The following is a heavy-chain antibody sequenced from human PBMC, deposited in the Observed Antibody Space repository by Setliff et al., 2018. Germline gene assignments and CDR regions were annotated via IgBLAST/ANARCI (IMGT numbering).Heavy chain of an antibody. CDR2: MSASVTST. CDR1: GFTFSSYA. Sequence: GGSLRLSCAASGFTFSSYAMSWVRQAPGKGLEWVSAMSASVTSTYHADSVKGRFTISGDNSKNTLYLQMNSPRAEDTAVYFCAKSPVAYCSGAVCYPFDYWGQGTLVTVSS. J-gene: IGHJ4*02. D-gene: IGHD2-8*02. CDR3: AKSPVAYCSGAVCYPFDY. V-gene: IGHV3-23*01.